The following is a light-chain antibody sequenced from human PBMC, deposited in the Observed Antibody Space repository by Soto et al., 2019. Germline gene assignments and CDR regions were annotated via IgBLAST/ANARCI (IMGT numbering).Light chain of an antibody. CDR2: GAS. V-gene: IGKV3-15*01. CDR1: QSVNSN. Sequence: EIVLTQSPATLSLSPGERSTLSCRASQSVNSNLAWYQQKLGQAPRVLIYGASTRATGIPDRFSGSGSGTEFILTISSLQAEDVAVYYCQQYYSTPWTFGQGTKVDIK. J-gene: IGKJ1*01. CDR3: QQYYSTPWT.